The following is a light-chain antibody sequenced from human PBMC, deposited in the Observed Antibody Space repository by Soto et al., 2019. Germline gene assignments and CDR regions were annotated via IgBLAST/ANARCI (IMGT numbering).Light chain of an antibody. J-gene: IGKJ3*01. CDR3: QQSYSTPPT. CDR1: QSISSY. Sequence: LSPSPLSGAVGGKGIITAVASQSISSYLNWYQQKPGKAPKLLIYAASSLQSGVPSRFSGSGSGTDFTLTISSLQPEDFATYYCQQSYSTPPTFAPGTKVAI. CDR2: AAS. V-gene: IGKV1-39*01.